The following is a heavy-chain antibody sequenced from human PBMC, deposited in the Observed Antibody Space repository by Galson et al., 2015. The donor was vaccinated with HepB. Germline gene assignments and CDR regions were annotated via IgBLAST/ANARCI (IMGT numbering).Heavy chain of an antibody. Sequence: SLRLSCAASGFTFSSYAMSWVRQAPGKGLEWVSAISGSGGSTYYADSVKGRFTISRDNSKNTLYLQMNSLRAEDTAVYYCAKSKRFWFGELIDYWGQGTLVTVSS. J-gene: IGHJ4*02. V-gene: IGHV3-23*01. CDR3: AKSKRFWFGELIDY. CDR1: GFTFSSYA. CDR2: ISGSGGST. D-gene: IGHD3-10*01.